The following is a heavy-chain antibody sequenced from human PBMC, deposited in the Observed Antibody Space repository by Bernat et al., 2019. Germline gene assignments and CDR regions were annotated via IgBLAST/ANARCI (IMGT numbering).Heavy chain of an antibody. CDR1: GFTVSSNY. J-gene: IGHJ4*02. D-gene: IGHD6-19*01. CDR2: IYSGGST. Sequence: EVQLVESGGGLVQPGGSLRLSCAASGFTVSSNYMSWVRQAPGKGLEWVSVIYSGGSTYYADSVEGRFNISRDNAKNTLYLQMNSLRAEDTAVYYCTAGIGVFIAVAGTPSRDYWGQGTLVTVSS. CDR3: TAGIGVFIAVAGTPSRDY. V-gene: IGHV3-66*01.